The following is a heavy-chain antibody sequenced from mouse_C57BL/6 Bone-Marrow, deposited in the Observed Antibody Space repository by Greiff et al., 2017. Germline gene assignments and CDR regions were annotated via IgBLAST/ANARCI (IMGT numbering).Heavy chain of an antibody. CDR3: ASTTVVAPAFDV. J-gene: IGHJ1*03. CDR2: IDPEDGET. D-gene: IGHD1-1*01. CDR1: GFNIKDYY. Sequence: EVQLQQSGAELVKPGASVKLSCTASGFNIKDYYMHWVKQRTEQGLEWIGRIDPEDGETKYAPNFPGKATITADTSSNTAYLQLSSLTSEDTAVYYCASTTVVAPAFDVWGTGTTVTVSS. V-gene: IGHV14-2*01.